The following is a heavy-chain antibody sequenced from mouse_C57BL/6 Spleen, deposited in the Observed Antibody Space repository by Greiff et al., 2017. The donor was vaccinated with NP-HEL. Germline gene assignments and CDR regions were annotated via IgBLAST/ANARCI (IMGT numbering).Heavy chain of an antibody. V-gene: IGHV5-4*01. D-gene: IGHD2-4*01. CDR3: ARDGDYDKYFDV. CDR1: GFTFSSYA. CDR2: ISDGGSYT. J-gene: IGHJ1*03. Sequence: EVQVVESGGGLVKPGGSLKLSCAASGFTFSSYAMSWVRQTPEKRLEWVATISDGGSYTYYPDNVKGRFTISRDNAKNNLYLQMSHLKSEDTAMYYCARDGDYDKYFDVWGTGTTVTVSS.